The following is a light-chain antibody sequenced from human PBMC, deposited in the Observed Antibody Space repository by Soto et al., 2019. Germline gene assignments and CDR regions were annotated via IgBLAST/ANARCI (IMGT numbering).Light chain of an antibody. CDR2: GNS. CDR3: QSYDSSLSGSWV. Sequence: QAVVTQPPSVSGAPGQRVTISCTGSSSNIGAGYDVHWYQQLPGTAPKLLIYGNSNRPSGVPDRFSGSKSGTSASLAITGLQAEDEADYYCQSYDSSLSGSWVFGGGTKVTVL. CDR1: SSNIGAGYD. J-gene: IGLJ3*02. V-gene: IGLV1-40*01.